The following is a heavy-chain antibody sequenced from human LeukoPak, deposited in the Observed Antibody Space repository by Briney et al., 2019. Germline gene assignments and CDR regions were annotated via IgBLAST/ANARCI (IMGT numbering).Heavy chain of an antibody. D-gene: IGHD5-18*01. CDR2: ISGDSGST. CDR1: GFTLDDYA. V-gene: IGHV3-43*02. CDR3: AKDTEGYTYGYYYYGMDV. Sequence: GGSLRLSCAASGFTLDDYAMHWVRHAPGKGLEWVSLISGDSGSTYYADSVEGRFTISRDNSKNSLYLQMNSLRNDDTALYYCAKDTEGYTYGYYYYGMDVWGQGTTVTVSS. J-gene: IGHJ6*02.